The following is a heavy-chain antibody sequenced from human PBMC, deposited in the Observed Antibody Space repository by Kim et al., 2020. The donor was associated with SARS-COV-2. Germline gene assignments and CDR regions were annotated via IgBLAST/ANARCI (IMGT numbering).Heavy chain of an antibody. J-gene: IGHJ6*02. CDR2: IKQDGSEK. CDR1: GFTFSSYW. Sequence: GGSLRLSCAASGFTFSSYWMSWVRQAPGKGLEWVANIKQDGSEKYYVDSVKGRFTIPRDDAKNSLYLQINRLRAEDTALYYWARDRKTGLPYYDFVMSYYYSCGMDAWGQGTTVTVSS. CDR3: ARDRKTGLPYYDFVMSYYYSCGMDA. D-gene: IGHD3-3*01. V-gene: IGHV3-7*01.